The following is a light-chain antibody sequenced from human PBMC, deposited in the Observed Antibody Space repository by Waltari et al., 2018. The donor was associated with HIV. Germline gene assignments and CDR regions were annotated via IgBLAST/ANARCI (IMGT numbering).Light chain of an antibody. Sequence: QSVLTQPASVSGSPGQSLSISCTGTSTDVRVYNYVSWDQQHPGKAPKLMIYEGSKRPSGVSNRFSGSKSGNTAFLTISGLQAEYEADDYGSSYTTRNTRVFGGGTTLTVL. CDR3: SSYTTRNTRV. V-gene: IGLV2-14*01. J-gene: IGLJ3*02. CDR1: STDVRVYNY. CDR2: EGS.